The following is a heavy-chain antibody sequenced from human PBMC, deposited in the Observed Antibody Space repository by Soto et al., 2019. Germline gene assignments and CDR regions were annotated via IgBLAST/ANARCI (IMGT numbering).Heavy chain of an antibody. Sequence: QVQLVESGGGVVQPGRSLRLSCAASGFSFSTYGMHWVRQVPGKGLEWVAVIGYDGSNKYYADSVKGRFTISRDNSKNMLYLHMNSLRAEDTAVYYCASEGDIVVAAAVMEVYFDYWGQGTLVTVSS. CDR1: GFSFSTYG. J-gene: IGHJ4*02. CDR3: ASEGDIVVAAAVMEVYFDY. V-gene: IGHV3-33*01. D-gene: IGHD2-2*01. CDR2: IGYDGSNK.